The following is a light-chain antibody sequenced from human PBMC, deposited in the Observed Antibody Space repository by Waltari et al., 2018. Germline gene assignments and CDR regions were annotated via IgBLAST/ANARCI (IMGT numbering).Light chain of an antibody. CDR3: QQSYRLRT. J-gene: IGKJ1*01. V-gene: IGKV1-39*01. CDR2: AAS. Sequence: DIQMTQSPSSLSASVGDRVTITCRASQRISRYLHWYQQQPGKAAKILNYAASRLQSVVPSWFSGSGSATDFTLTISRLQPEDFATYYCQQSYRLRTFGQGTKVEIK. CDR1: QRISRY.